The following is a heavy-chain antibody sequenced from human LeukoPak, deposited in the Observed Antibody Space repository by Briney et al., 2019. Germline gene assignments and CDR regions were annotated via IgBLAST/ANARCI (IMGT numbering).Heavy chain of an antibody. J-gene: IGHJ3*02. D-gene: IGHD2-21*02. CDR1: GYSFANYW. CDR3: ARRTYCGGDCFSAFDI. V-gene: IGHV1-69*02. CDR2: IIPILGIA. Sequence: KISCKGSGYSFANYWIGWVRQAPGQGLEWMGRIIPILGIANYAQKFQGRVTITADKSTSAAYMELSSLRSEDTAVYYCARRTYCGGDCFSAFDIWGQGTMVTVSS.